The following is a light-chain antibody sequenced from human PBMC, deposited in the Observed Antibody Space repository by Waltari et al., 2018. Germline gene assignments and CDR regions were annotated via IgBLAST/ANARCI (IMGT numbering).Light chain of an antibody. V-gene: IGKV3-20*01. Sequence: EIVLTQSPCTLSLSLGDRATLSCRTSQSSTSYSLAWYQKKPGQAPRLLIYGSSSRAAGTPDRFSRSGSSTDFTLTVSRLEPEGFAVYDCQQDGGSPPLTFGGGTKVEI. CDR2: GSS. CDR3: QQDGGSPPLT. CDR1: QSSTSYS. J-gene: IGKJ4*01.